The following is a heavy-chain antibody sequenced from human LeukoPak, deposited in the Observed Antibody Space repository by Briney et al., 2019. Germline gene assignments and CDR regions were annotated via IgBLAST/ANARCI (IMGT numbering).Heavy chain of an antibody. CDR2: IYNSATT. J-gene: IGHJ3*01. Sequence: SETLSLTCTVSGDSIRSHYCAWIRQPPGKGLEWLGHIYNSATTHYNPSFKSRVPISRDTSKKQFSLKMTSVTALDSAVYYCARGGEGYNDDAFEVWGLGTAVSVSS. CDR1: GDSIRSHY. CDR3: ARGGEGYNDDAFEV. V-gene: IGHV4-59*11. D-gene: IGHD5-24*01.